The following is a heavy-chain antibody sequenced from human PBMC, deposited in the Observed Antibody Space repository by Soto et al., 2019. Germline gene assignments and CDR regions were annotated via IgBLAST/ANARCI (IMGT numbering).Heavy chain of an antibody. Sequence: QITLRESGPTLVKPTQTLTLTCTVSVFSLTSSGLGVGWVRQPPGKALEWLALSYWNVDNRYSPFRRTRLTVAKDTSKHLVVLTMPNMDPVDTATYYCARIKGIRFDWVAACRDVCGQGTTVAVSS. V-gene: IGHV2-5*01. CDR2: SYWNVDN. CDR3: ARIKGIRFDWVAACRDV. CDR1: VFSLTSSGLG. D-gene: IGHD3-9*01. J-gene: IGHJ6*01.